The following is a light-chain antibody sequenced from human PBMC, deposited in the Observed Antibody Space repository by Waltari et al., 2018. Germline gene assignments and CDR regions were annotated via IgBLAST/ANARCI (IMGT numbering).Light chain of an antibody. J-gene: IGLJ2*01. CDR2: DVN. CDR1: SRNVGGYDF. V-gene: IGLV2-11*01. CDR3: CSYEGSYSMV. Sequence: QSALTQPRSVSGSPGQSVTIACTGTSRNVGGYDFVSWYQQNPGKAPKLMIYDVNMLPSGVPVRFSGSKSGNTASLSISGLQAEDEADYYCCSYEGSYSMVFGGGTRLTVL.